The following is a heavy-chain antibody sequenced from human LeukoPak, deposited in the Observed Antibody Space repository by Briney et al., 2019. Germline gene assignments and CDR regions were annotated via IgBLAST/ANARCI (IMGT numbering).Heavy chain of an antibody. CDR3: TRRISSGGYSDY. CDR2: ISHSGMT. V-gene: IGHV4-38-2*02. D-gene: IGHD3-22*01. CDR1: GYSITSGFF. Sequence: TSETLSLTCTVSGYSITSGFFWGWIRQPPGQGLEWIGSISHSGMTYHNPSLKSRVTMSVDTSKNQFSLELSSVTAADTAVYYCTRRISSGGYSDYWGQGSLVTVSS. J-gene: IGHJ4*02.